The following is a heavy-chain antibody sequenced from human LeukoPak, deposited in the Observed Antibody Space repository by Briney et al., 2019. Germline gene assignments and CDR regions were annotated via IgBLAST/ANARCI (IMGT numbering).Heavy chain of an antibody. CDR1: GYTFTSYD. J-gene: IGHJ5*02. Sequence: VASVKVSCKASGYTFTSYDINWVRQATGQGLEWMGWKNPNSGNTGYAQKFQGRVTMTRNTSISTAYMELSSLRSEDTAVYYCARGGRASIFGVVGWFDPWGQGTLVTVSS. V-gene: IGHV1-8*01. CDR3: ARGGRASIFGVVGWFDP. D-gene: IGHD3-3*01. CDR2: KNPNSGNT.